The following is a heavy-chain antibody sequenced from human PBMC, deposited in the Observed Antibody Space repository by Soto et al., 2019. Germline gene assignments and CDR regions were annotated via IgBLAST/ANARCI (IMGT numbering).Heavy chain of an antibody. J-gene: IGHJ3*01. V-gene: IGHV3-30-3*01. CDR1: GFTLSSYV. Sequence: GSLRLSFAASGFTLSSYVMHWVRQAPGKGLEWVARISYAGNDNYYADSVKGRFTISRDNSKKTLYLQMTSLRADDTAVYYCARDRQQWLEPAGGALPFWGQGTMVTVSS. D-gene: IGHD6-19*01. CDR2: ISYAGNDN. CDR3: ARDRQQWLEPAGGALPF.